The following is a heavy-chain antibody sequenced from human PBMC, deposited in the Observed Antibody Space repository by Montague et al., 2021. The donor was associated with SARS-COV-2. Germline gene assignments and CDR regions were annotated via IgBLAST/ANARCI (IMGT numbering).Heavy chain of an antibody. CDR1: GGSITRNYY. J-gene: IGHJ3*02. D-gene: IGHD3-10*01. Sequence: SETLSLTCTVSGGSITRNYYWGWIRQPPGKGLEWVGNIYYSGTTFINPSLESRVTISEDASKNQFSLNLTSVTAADTAVYYCARPLVRGVPKAFDIWGQGALVIVSS. V-gene: IGHV4-39*01. CDR2: IYYSGTT. CDR3: ARPLVRGVPKAFDI.